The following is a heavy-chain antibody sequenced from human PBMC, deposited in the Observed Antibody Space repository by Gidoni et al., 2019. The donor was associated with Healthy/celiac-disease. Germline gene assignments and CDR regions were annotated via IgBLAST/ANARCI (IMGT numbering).Heavy chain of an antibody. CDR1: GFTFSSCS. D-gene: IGHD3-16*02. CDR2: ISSSSSYI. Sequence: EVQLVESGGGLVKPGGSLRRSCAAAGFTFSSCSMIWFRQAPGKGLGWVSSISSSSSYIYYADSVKGRFTISRDNAKNSLYLQMNSLRAEDTAVYYCARDLSFYDYVWGSYRYTEGYYFDYWGQGTLVTVSS. V-gene: IGHV3-21*01. CDR3: ARDLSFYDYVWGSYRYTEGYYFDY. J-gene: IGHJ4*02.